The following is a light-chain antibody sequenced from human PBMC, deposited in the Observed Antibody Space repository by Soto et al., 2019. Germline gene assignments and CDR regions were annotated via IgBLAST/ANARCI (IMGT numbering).Light chain of an antibody. Sequence: QSVLTQPRSVSGSPGQSVAISCAGTSSDVGGYNYVSWYQQYPGKAPKLMIYDVSKRPSGVPDRFSGSKSGNTASLTISGLQAEDEADYYCCSFAGLFGGGTKLT. CDR2: DVS. V-gene: IGLV2-11*01. CDR3: CSFAGL. J-gene: IGLJ2*01. CDR1: SSDVGGYNY.